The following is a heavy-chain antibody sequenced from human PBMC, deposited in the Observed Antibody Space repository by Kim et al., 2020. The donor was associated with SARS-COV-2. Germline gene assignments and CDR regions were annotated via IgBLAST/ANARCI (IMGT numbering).Heavy chain of an antibody. Sequence: GGSLRLSCAASGFTFSGSAMHWVRQASGKGLEWVGRIRSKANSYATAYAASGKCRFTISRDDSKNTPYLQMNSLKTEDTSVYYCTRHRGEGFDPWGQGTLVTVSS. D-gene: IGHD3-16*01. CDR3: TRHRGEGFDP. CDR2: IRSKANSYAT. J-gene: IGHJ5*02. V-gene: IGHV3-73*01. CDR1: GFTFSGSA.